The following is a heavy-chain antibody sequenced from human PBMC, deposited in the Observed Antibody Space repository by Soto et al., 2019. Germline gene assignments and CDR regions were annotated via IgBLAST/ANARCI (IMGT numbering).Heavy chain of an antibody. CDR3: AKERAVSLYYGMDV. CDR2: ISRSGGST. Sequence: PGGSLRLSCAASGFTFSSYAMSWVRQAQGKGLEWVSGISRSGGSTSYADSVKGRFTISRDNSKNTLYLQMNSLRADDTALYYCAKERAVSLYYGMDVWGQGTTVTVSS. CDR1: GFTFSSYA. V-gene: IGHV3-23*01. D-gene: IGHD4-17*01. J-gene: IGHJ6*02.